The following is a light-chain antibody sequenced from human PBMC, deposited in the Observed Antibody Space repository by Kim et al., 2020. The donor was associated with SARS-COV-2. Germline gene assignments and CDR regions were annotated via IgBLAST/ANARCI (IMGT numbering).Light chain of an antibody. V-gene: IGLV1-40*01. Sequence: GQRVTIACTGTSTNIGAGYDVQWYQQLPGAAPKLVIYGNINRPSGVSDRFSGSRSGTSASLAITGLQAEDEADYYCQSYDSDLTGVFGGGTQLTVL. CDR3: QSYDSDLTGV. CDR1: STNIGAGYD. J-gene: IGLJ3*02. CDR2: GNI.